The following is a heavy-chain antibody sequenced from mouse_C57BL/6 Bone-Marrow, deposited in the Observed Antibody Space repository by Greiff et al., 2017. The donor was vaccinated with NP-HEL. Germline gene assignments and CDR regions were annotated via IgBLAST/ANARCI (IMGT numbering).Heavy chain of an antibody. D-gene: IGHD2-3*01. J-gene: IGHJ4*01. Sequence: QVQLKESGPGLVQPSQSLSITCTVSGFSLTSYGVHWVRQSPGKGLEWLGVIWSGGSTDYNAAFISRLSISKDNSKSQVFFKMNSLQADDTAIYYCATYDGYDYYAMDYWGQGTSVTVSS. V-gene: IGHV2-2*01. CDR3: ATYDGYDYYAMDY. CDR2: IWSGGST. CDR1: GFSLTSYG.